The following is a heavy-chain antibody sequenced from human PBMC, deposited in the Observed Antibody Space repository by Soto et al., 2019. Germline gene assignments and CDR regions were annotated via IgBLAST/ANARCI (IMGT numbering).Heavy chain of an antibody. CDR1: GLPHSSFA. Sequence: GGSLRLSCTASGLPHSSFAMMWVRQAPGKGLECVAGIYGSGRGIEYADSVKGRFTISRDNAKNSLYLQMNSLRAEDTAVYYCARVYGYSYVYSPLFDPWGQGTLVTVSS. D-gene: IGHD5-18*01. CDR3: ARVYGYSYVYSPLFDP. J-gene: IGHJ5*02. V-gene: IGHV3-23*05. CDR2: IYGSGRGI.